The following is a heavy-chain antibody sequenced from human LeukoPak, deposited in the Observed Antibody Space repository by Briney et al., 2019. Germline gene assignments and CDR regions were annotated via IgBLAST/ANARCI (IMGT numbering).Heavy chain of an antibody. CDR3: AGRPYYYDSSGYYAA. CDR1: GGSINSYY. V-gene: IGHV4-34*01. CDR2: INHSGST. D-gene: IGHD3-22*01. J-gene: IGHJ5*02. Sequence: PSETLSLTCTVSGGSINSYYWSWIRQPPGKGLEWIGEINHSGSTNYNPSLKSRVTISVDTSKNQFSLKLSSVTAADTAVYYCAGRPYYYDSSGYYAAWGQGTLVTVSS.